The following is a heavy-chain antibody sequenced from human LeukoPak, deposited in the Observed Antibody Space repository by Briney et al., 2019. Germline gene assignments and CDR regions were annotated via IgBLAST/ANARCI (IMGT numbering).Heavy chain of an antibody. J-gene: IGHJ4*02. D-gene: IGHD1-26*01. Sequence: GRSLRLSCAASGFTFSSCGMHWVRQAPGKGLEWLAVISYDGSNKYYADSVKGRFTISRDNSKNTLYLQMNSLRAEDTAVYYCAKAMWESGDYYFDYWGQGTLVTVSS. CDR2: ISYDGSNK. CDR1: GFTFSSCG. V-gene: IGHV3-30*18. CDR3: AKAMWESGDYYFDY.